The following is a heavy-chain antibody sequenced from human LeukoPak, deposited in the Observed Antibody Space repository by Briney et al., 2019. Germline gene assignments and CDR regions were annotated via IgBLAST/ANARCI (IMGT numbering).Heavy chain of an antibody. CDR2: INTNTGNP. J-gene: IGHJ4*02. V-gene: IGHV7-4-1*02. Sequence: ASVKVSCKASGYTFTSYAMNWVRQAPGQGLEWMGWINTNTGNPTYAQGFTGRFVFSLDTSVSTAYLQISSLKAEDTAVYYCARGGHYYGSGSYYNFPTLDYFDYWGQGTLVTVSS. CDR1: GYTFTSYA. D-gene: IGHD3-10*01. CDR3: ARGGHYYGSGSYYNFPTLDYFDY.